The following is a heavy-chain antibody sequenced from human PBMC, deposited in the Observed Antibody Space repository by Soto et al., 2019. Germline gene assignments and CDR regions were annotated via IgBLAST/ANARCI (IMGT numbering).Heavy chain of an antibody. V-gene: IGHV5-10-1*01. D-gene: IGHD3-22*01. CDR1: GYSFAGYW. Sequence: GESLKISCKGSGYSFAGYWITWVRQKPGKGLEWMGRIDPSDSQTYYSPSFRGHVTISVTKSITTAFLQWSSLRASDTAMYYCARQIYDSDTGPNFQYYFDSWGQGTPVTVSS. CDR2: IDPSDSQT. J-gene: IGHJ4*02. CDR3: ARQIYDSDTGPNFQYYFDS.